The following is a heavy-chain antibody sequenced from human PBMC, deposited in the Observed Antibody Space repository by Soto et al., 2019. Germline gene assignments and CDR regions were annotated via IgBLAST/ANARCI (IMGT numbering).Heavy chain of an antibody. J-gene: IGHJ6*02. V-gene: IGHV1-2*02. Sequence: ASVKVSCKASGYTFTGYYMHWVRQAPGQGLEWMGWINPNSGGTNYAQKFQGRATMTRDTSISTAYMELSRLRTDDTGVYYCASTYYYGSGSGMDVWGQGTTVTVSS. CDR3: ASTYYYGSGSGMDV. CDR2: INPNSGGT. D-gene: IGHD3-10*01. CDR1: GYTFTGYY.